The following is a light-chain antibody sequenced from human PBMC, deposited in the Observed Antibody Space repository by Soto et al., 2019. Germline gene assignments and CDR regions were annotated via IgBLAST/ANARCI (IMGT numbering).Light chain of an antibody. Sequence: EIVMTQSPATLSMSPGEGATLSCRASQSVSSNLAWYQQKPGQVPRLLIYGTSTRATGIPARFSGSGSGTEFTLTISSLQSEDFAVYYCQQYNNWLAITFGQGTRLEIK. V-gene: IGKV3-15*01. J-gene: IGKJ5*01. CDR1: QSVSSN. CDR3: QQYNNWLAIT. CDR2: GTS.